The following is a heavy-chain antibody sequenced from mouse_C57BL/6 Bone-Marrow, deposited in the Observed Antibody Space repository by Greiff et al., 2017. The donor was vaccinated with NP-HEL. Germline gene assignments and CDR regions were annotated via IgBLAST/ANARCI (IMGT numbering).Heavy chain of an antibody. V-gene: IGHV1-9*01. Sequence: VQLQQSGAELMKPGASVKLSCKATGYTFTGYWIEWVKQRPGHGLEWIGEILPGSGSTNYNEKFKGKAPFTADTSSNTAYMQLSSLTTEDSAIYYCAREADYYGSSLYYFDYWGQGTTLTVSS. J-gene: IGHJ2*01. CDR2: ILPGSGST. D-gene: IGHD1-1*01. CDR1: GYTFTGYW. CDR3: AREADYYGSSLYYFDY.